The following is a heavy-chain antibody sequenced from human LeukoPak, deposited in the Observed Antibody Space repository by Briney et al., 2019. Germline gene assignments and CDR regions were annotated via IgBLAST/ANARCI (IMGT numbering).Heavy chain of an antibody. J-gene: IGHJ4*02. CDR1: GYTFANYG. CDR3: ARTAGVSVDGSPYYFDY. D-gene: IGHD2-8*01. Sequence: GASVKVSCKASGYTFANYGISWVRQAPGQGLELMGWISPYTGNTDYPQKLQGRVTMTTDTSTNTAYMELRSLRSDDTAFYYCARTAGVSVDGSPYYFDYWGQGTLVTVSS. V-gene: IGHV1-18*01. CDR2: ISPYTGNT.